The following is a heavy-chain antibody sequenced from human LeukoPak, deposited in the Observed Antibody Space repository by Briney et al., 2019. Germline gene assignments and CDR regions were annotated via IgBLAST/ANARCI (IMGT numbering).Heavy chain of an antibody. J-gene: IGHJ4*02. CDR1: GFTFSSYA. V-gene: IGHV3-23*01. Sequence: GGSLRLSCAASGFTFSSYAMSWVRQAPGKGLEWVSSISGRDGSTYYADSVKGRFTISRDNSKNTLYLQMNSLRAEDTAVYYCARDPPSRGTRYFDYWGQGTLVTVSS. CDR3: ARDPPSRGTRYFDY. CDR2: ISGRDGST. D-gene: IGHD3-16*01.